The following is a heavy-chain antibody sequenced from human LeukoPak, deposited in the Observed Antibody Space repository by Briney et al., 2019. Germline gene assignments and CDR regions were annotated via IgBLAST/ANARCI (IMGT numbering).Heavy chain of an antibody. D-gene: IGHD2-8*02. CDR2: MNRDGSGK. CDR3: ARVEYTGNGNLY. CDR1: GLTFINYW. J-gene: IGHJ4*02. V-gene: IGHV3-7*01. Sequence: GGSLRLSCAGSGLTFINYWMTWVRQVPGKGLEWVANMNRDGSGKYYLPSVRGRFTISKDDAKDSLYLQMDSLRHEDTAIHYCARVEYTGNGNLYWGQGTLVTVSS.